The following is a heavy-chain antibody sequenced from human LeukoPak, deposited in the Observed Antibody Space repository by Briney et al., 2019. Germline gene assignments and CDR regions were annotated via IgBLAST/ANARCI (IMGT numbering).Heavy chain of an antibody. Sequence: TPSETLSLTCTVSGGSTSSGDYYWSWIRQPPGKGLEWIAYMYYSGSTYYNPSLKSRVTMSADTSKNQLSLKLSSVTAADTAVYYCARPYYYDSRIDPWGQGILVTVSS. V-gene: IGHV4-30-4*01. CDR1: GGSTSSGDYY. CDR2: MYYSGST. CDR3: ARPYYYDSRIDP. D-gene: IGHD3-22*01. J-gene: IGHJ5*02.